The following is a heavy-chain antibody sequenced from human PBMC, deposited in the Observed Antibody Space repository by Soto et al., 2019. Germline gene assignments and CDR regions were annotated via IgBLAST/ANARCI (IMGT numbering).Heavy chain of an antibody. CDR3: ARDGGYDFWSAYDFDY. V-gene: IGHV3-33*01. Sequence: QVQLVESGGGVVQPGRSLRLSCAASGFTFSSYGMHWVRQAPGKGLEWVAVIWYDGSNKYYADSVDGRFTISRDNSNNPLYLQMNSLRAEDTAVYYCARDGGYDFWSAYDFDYWGQGTLVTVSS. J-gene: IGHJ4*02. CDR2: IWYDGSNK. D-gene: IGHD3-3*01. CDR1: GFTFSSYG.